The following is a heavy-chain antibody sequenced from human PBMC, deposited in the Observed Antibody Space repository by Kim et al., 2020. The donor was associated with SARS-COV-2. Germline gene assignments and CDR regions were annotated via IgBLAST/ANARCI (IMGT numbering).Heavy chain of an antibody. V-gene: IGHV3-30*18. CDR1: GFTFSSYG. J-gene: IGHJ4*01. D-gene: IGHD6-19*01. Sequence: GGSLRLSCAASGFTFSSYGMHWVRQAPGKGLEWVAVISYDGSNKYYADSVKGRFTISRDNSKNTLYLQMNSLRAEDTAVYYCAKVESPNSSGWYPVDYWG. CDR2: ISYDGSNK. CDR3: AKVESPNSSGWYPVDY.